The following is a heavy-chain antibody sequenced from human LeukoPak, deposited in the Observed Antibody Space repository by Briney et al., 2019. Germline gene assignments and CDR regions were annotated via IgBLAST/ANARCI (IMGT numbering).Heavy chain of an antibody. CDR2: INSDGSWT. CDR3: VSFYEAY. Sequence: GGSLRLSCAASGNSWMHWVRQAPGKGLVWVSHINSDGSWTSYANSVKGRFTISKDNAKNTVYLQMNNLRAEDTAVYYCVSFYEAYWGRGTLVTVSS. D-gene: IGHD2/OR15-2a*01. J-gene: IGHJ4*02. V-gene: IGHV3-74*01. CDR1: GNSW.